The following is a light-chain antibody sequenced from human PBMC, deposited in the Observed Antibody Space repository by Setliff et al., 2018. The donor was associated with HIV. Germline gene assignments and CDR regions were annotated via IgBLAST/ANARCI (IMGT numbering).Light chain of an antibody. J-gene: IGLJ1*01. V-gene: IGLV2-14*03. CDR2: DVS. Sequence: QSALTQPASVSGSPGQSITISCTGTSNDVGVYSYVSWYQHHPGKAPKLIIYDVSRRPPGISNRFSGSKSGNTASLTISGLQADDEADYYCSSYTRSSPYVFGTGTKVTVL. CDR1: SNDVGVYSY. CDR3: SSYTRSSPYV.